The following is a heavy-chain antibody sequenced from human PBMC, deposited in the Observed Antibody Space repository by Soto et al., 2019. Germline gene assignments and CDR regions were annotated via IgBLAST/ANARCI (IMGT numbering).Heavy chain of an antibody. Sequence: GGSLRLSCVASGFTFDTYGIHWVRQAPGKGLQWVALISYEGSNTYYADSVRGRFTISRDNSKNALYLQMNTLRPEDTGVFYCARVTPGNNLYYFSGLDFWGQGTSVTVSS. CDR3: ARVTPGNNLYYFSGLDF. CDR1: GFTFDTYG. J-gene: IGHJ6*02. V-gene: IGHV3-30-3*01. D-gene: IGHD1-1*01. CDR2: ISYEGSNT.